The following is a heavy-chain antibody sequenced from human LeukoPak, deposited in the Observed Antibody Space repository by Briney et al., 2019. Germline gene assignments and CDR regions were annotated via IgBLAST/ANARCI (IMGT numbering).Heavy chain of an antibody. CDR2: IYHSGST. CDR3: ARRNYYYVFPRYYYYYYMDV. CDR1: GYSISSGYY. V-gene: IGHV4-38-2*02. J-gene: IGHJ6*03. Sequence: PSETLSLTCTVSGYSISSGYYWGWIRQPPGKGLEWIGSIYHSGSTYYNPSLKSRVTISVDTSKNQFSLKLSSVTAADTAVYYCARRNYYYVFPRYYYYYYMDVWGKGTTATVSS. D-gene: IGHD3-10*02.